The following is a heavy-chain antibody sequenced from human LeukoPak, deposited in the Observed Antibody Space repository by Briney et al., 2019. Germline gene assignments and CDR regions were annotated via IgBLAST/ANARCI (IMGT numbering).Heavy chain of an antibody. J-gene: IGHJ4*02. CDR3: AKGRNSGSYLFDY. Sequence: PGGSLRLSCAASGFTFSNYAMSWVRQAPGKGLEWVSAMSGSRGDTYYADSVKGRFTISRDNSNNTLYLQMNSLRAEDTAVYYCAKGRNSGSYLFDYWGQGTLVTVSS. V-gene: IGHV3-23*01. CDR1: GFTFSNYA. D-gene: IGHD1-26*01. CDR2: MSGSRGDT.